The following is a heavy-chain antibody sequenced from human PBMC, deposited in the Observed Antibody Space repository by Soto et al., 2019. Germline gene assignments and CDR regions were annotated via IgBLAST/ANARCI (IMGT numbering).Heavy chain of an antibody. CDR2: IYHSGST. V-gene: IGHV4-30-2*01. Sequence: SETLSLTCAVSGSAIRSGGYSWSWIRQPPGKGLEWIGYIYHSGSTYYNPSLKSRVTISVDRSKSQFSLKLSSVTAADTAVYYCARVPSPWGQGTLVTVSS. CDR1: GSAIRSGGYS. J-gene: IGHJ5*02. CDR3: ARVPSP.